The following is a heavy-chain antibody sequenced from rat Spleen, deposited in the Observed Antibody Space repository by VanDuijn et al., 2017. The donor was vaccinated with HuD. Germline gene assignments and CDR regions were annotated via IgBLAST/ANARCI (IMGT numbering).Heavy chain of an antibody. D-gene: IGHD1-4*01. V-gene: IGHV5-29*01. CDR3: XTDGTTRGVMDA. CDR1: GFTFSDYY. Sequence: EVQLVESDGGLVQPGRSLKLSCAASGFTFSDYYMAWVRQAPTKGLEWVATITYDGSSTYYRDSVKGRFTISRDNAKSTLYLQMNSLRSEDTATYYXXTDGTTRGVMDAWXQXVMXXVSS. CDR2: ITYDGSST. J-gene: IGHJ2*01.